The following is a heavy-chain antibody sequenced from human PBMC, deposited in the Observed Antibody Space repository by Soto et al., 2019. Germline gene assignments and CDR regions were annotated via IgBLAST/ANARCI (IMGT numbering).Heavy chain of an antibody. D-gene: IGHD3-3*01. J-gene: IGHJ4*02. CDR2: ISSSSSYI. Sequence: GGSLRLSCAASGFTFSSYSMNWVRQAPGKGLEWVSSISSSSSYIYYADSVKGRFTISRDNAKNSLYLQMNSLRAEDTAVYYCARGISPLIWSGYYADYWGQGTLVTVSS. CDR3: ARGISPLIWSGYYADY. V-gene: IGHV3-21*01. CDR1: GFTFSSYS.